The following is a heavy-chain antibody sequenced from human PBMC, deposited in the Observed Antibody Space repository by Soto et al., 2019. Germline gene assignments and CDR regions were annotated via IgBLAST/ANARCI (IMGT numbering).Heavy chain of an antibody. CDR3: ARGVVVYQQLVRGRDRFDP. V-gene: IGHV3-74*01. J-gene: IGHJ5*02. CDR1: GFTLRSYW. D-gene: IGHD6-13*01. Sequence: VQLVESGVGPVQPGGSLTLSCAVSGFTLRSYWMHWVRQAPGKGLEWVARIDSDGRSTNYADSVKGRFTISRDNAKNTVFLHMNSLRAEDRAVYYCARGVVVYQQLVRGRDRFDPWGQGTLVTVSS. CDR2: IDSDGRST.